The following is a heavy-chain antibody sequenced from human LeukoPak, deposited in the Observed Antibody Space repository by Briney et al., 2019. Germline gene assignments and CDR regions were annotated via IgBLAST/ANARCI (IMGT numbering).Heavy chain of an antibody. CDR1: GFTFTTSW. J-gene: IGHJ3*02. V-gene: IGHV3-7*01. CDR3: ARDSGYNAFDI. Sequence: GGSLRLSCAASGFTFTTSWMAWVRQAPGKEPEWVGNINENGNVKNYVDSMKGRFTTSRDNARNSVYLQMRSLKADDTAVYYCARDSGYNAFDIWGRGTMVTVSS. CDR2: INENGNVK. D-gene: IGHD5-18*01.